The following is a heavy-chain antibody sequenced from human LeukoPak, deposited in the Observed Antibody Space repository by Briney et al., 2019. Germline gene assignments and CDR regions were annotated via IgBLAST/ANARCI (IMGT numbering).Heavy chain of an antibody. CDR2: IYYSGST. D-gene: IGHD6-19*01. CDR3: ARDPDSSGWYLPYFDY. Sequence: PSETLSLTCTVSGGSISSYYWSWIRQPPGKGLEWIGYIYYSGSTNYNPSLKSRVTISVDTSKNQFSLKLSSVTAADTAVYYCARDPDSSGWYLPYFDYWGQGTLVTVSS. J-gene: IGHJ4*02. CDR1: GGSISSYY. V-gene: IGHV4-59*12.